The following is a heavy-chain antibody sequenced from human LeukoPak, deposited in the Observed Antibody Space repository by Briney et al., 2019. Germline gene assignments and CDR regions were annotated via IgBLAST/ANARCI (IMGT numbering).Heavy chain of an antibody. J-gene: IGHJ6*04. CDR1: GFTFSDYY. CDR2: ISSSSSCT. CDR3: ARDQGYCSGGSCYSAHYYYYGMDV. D-gene: IGHD2-15*01. Sequence: GGSLRLSCAASGFTFSDYYMSWIRQAPGKGLEWVSYISSSSSCTNYADSVKGRFTISRDNAKNSLYLQMNSLRAEDTAVYYCARDQGYCSGGSCYSAHYYYYGMDVWGKGTTVTVSS. V-gene: IGHV3-11*06.